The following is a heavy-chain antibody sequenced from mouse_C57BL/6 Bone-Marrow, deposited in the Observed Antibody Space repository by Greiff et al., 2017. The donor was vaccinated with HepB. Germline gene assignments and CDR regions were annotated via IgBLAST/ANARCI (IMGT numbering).Heavy chain of an antibody. CDR3: ARGAYYRGFAY. J-gene: IGHJ3*01. CDR2: INPGSGGT. CDR1: GYAFTNYL. Sequence: VQLQQSGAELVRPGTSVKVSCKASGYAFTNYLIEWVKQRPGQGLEWIGVINPGSGGTNYNEKFKGKATLTADKSSSTAYMQLSSLTSEDSAVYFCARGAYYRGFAYWGQGTLVTVSA. D-gene: IGHD2-12*01. V-gene: IGHV1-54*01.